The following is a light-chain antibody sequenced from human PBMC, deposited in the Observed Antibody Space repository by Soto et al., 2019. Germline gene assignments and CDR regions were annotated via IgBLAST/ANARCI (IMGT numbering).Light chain of an antibody. Sequence: QSVLTQPRSVSGSPGQSVTISCTGTSSDVGGYNYVSWYQHHPGKAPKLMIYDVGKRPSGVPDRFSGSKSGNTASLTISGLQAEDEADYYCCSYAGSYPFVFGTGTKVTVL. CDR1: SSDVGGYNY. CDR3: CSYAGSYPFV. J-gene: IGLJ1*01. CDR2: DVG. V-gene: IGLV2-11*01.